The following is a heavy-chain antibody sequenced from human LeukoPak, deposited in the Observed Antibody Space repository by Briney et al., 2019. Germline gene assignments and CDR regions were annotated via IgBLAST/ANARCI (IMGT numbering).Heavy chain of an antibody. CDR3: AKDRIAARRENYFDY. D-gene: IGHD6-6*01. CDR1: GFTFSSYA. J-gene: IGHJ4*02. Sequence: PGRSLRLSCAASGFTFSSYAMSWVRQAPGKGLEWVSAISGSGGSTYYADSVKGRFTISRDNSKNTLYLQMNSLRAEDTAVYYCAKDRIAARRENYFDYWGQGTLVTVSS. V-gene: IGHV3-23*01. CDR2: ISGSGGST.